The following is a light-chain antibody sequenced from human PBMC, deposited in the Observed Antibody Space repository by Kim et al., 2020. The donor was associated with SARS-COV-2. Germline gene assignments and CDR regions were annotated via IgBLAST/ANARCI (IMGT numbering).Light chain of an antibody. V-gene: IGKV3-11*01. J-gene: IGKJ3*01. CDR1: QSVSHY. Sequence: ATLAVSLGENASRACGASQSVSHYLAWYQQKPGPAPRLLIYYASNRATGIPARFSGSGSGTDFTLTISSQEPEDFAVYYCQQRHFGPGTKVDIK. CDR3: QQRH. CDR2: YAS.